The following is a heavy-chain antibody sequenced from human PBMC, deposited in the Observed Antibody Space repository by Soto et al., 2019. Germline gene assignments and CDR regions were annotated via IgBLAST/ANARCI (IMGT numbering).Heavy chain of an antibody. CDR1: GFPFSSYA. Sequence: TGGSLILSCAASGFPFSSYAMSWVRQAPGKGLEWVSAITGNGGSTFYADSVKGRFTISRDNSRTTLCLQMNSLRAEDTAVYYCATYRSSGDQLPQGFDYWGQGTLVTVSS. V-gene: IGHV3-23*01. CDR2: ITGNGGST. J-gene: IGHJ4*02. CDR3: ATYRSSGDQLPQGFDY. D-gene: IGHD2-2*01.